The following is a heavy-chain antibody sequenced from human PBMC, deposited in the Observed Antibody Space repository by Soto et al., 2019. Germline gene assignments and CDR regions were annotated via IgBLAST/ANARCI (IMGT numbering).Heavy chain of an antibody. CDR3: ARPCTTDCTHDFDY. V-gene: IGHV3-72*01. D-gene: IGHD2-8*01. J-gene: IGHJ4*02. CDR1: GFTFSDHY. CDR2: ARDKTKSFTT. Sequence: EVQLVESGGGLVQPGGSLRLSCAASGFTFSDHYMDWVRQAPGKGLEWVGRARDKTKSFTTEYAASVKGRFTISRDDSKNSLYLQMNSLKTEDTAVYYCARPCTTDCTHDFDYWGQGTLVTVS.